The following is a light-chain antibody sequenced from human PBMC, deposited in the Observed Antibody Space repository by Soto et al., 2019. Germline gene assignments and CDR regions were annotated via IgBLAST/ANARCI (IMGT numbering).Light chain of an antibody. CDR1: SGHSSYA. V-gene: IGLV4-69*01. CDR3: QTWGTGPWV. CDR2: LNSDGSH. Sequence: QSVLTQSPSAYASLGASVKLTCTLSSGHSSYAIAWHQQQPEKGPRYLMKLNSDGSHSKGDGIPDRFSGSSSGAERYLTISSLQSEDEADYYCQTWGTGPWVFGGGTKLTVL. J-gene: IGLJ3*02.